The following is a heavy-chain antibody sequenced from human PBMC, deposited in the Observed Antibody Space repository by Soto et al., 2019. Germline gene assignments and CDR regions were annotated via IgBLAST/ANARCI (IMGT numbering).Heavy chain of an antibody. D-gene: IGHD3-22*01. CDR3: ARAWAGYSDTRGYYWSFDN. CDR1: GGTFSSYV. J-gene: IGHJ4*02. CDR2: IIPIFGTT. Sequence: QVQLVQSGAEVKKPGSSVKVSCKASGGTFSSYVITWVRQAPGQGLEWMGGIIPIFGTTNYAQKFQGRVTITADEFTSVVYIELSSLRSEDTAVYYCARAWAGYSDTRGYYWSFDNWGQGTLVTVSS. V-gene: IGHV1-69*01.